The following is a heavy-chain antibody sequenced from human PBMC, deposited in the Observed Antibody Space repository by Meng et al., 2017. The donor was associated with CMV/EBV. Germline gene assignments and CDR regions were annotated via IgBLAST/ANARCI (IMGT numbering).Heavy chain of an antibody. V-gene: IGHV3-66*01. CDR1: ELTVNSKY. Sequence: EGQLVESGGGLVQPGGSLRLSCAGTELTVNSKYMGWIRQTPGKGLEWLSVIYSDGSTYYADSVKGRFIISRDNSRNTVYPQMNSLRVEDTGVYYCSTIEVYSSGWTPFRYWGQGTLVTVSS. D-gene: IGHD6-19*01. J-gene: IGHJ4*02. CDR3: STIEVYSSGWTPFRY. CDR2: IYSDGST.